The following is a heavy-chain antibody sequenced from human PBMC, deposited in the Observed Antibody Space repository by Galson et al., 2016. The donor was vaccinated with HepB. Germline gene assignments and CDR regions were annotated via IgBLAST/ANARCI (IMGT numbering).Heavy chain of an antibody. CDR1: GYTFNGYY. D-gene: IGHD2-15*01. CDR2: INPNIGDT. J-gene: IGHJ4*02. CDR3: ARATSCSAGTCYASYFDY. Sequence: SVKVSCKASGYTFNGYYIHWVRQAPGQGLEWMGWINPNIGDTNYAQKFQGRVTMTRDTSITTAYMELSTLRSDDTAVYFCARATSCSAGTCYASYFDYWGQGTLVTVSS. V-gene: IGHV1-2*02.